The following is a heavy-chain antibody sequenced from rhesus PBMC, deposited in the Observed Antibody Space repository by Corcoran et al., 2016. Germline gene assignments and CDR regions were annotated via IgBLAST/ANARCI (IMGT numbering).Heavy chain of an antibody. V-gene: IGHV3-100*02. D-gene: IGHD6-25*01. CDR2: FSESGGAI. Sequence: DVQLVESGGGLVEPGGSLRLSCVASGFTFSSYEMHWVRQIPGKGLEWVSVFSESGGAIYYADSVKGRFTISRDNAKNSLFLQMNSLRAEDTAVYYCTRSAAASFYGLDSWGQGVVVTVSS. CDR3: TRSAAASFYGLDS. J-gene: IGHJ6*01. CDR1: GFTFSSYE.